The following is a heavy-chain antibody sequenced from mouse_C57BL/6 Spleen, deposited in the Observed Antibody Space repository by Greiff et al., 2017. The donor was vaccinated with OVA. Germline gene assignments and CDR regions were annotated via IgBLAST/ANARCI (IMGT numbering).Heavy chain of an antibody. J-gene: IGHJ2*01. CDR1: GFTFTSYG. CDR2: IWSDGST. CDR3: ARQGYSNYHFDY. V-gene: IGHV2-6-1*01. D-gene: IGHD2-5*01. Sequence: QVQLQQSGPGLVEPAQSLSITCTASGFTFTSYGVHWVRQPPGKGLEWLVVIWSDGSTTYNSAPKSRLSISKDNSKSQVFLKMNSLQTDDTAMYYCARQGYSNYHFDYWGQGTTLTVSS.